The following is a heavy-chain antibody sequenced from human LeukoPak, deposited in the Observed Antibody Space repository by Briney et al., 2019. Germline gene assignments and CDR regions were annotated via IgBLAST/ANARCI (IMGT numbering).Heavy chain of an antibody. CDR2: IWYDGSNK. CDR3: AKDTAQGYTYGTIEQGY. Sequence: PGRSLRLSCAASGFTFSSYGMHWVRQAPGKGLEWVAVIWYDGSNKYYADSVKGRFTISRDNSKNTVYLQMNSLRAEDSAVYYCAKDTAQGYTYGTIEQGYWGQGTRVTVSS. V-gene: IGHV3-33*06. J-gene: IGHJ4*02. CDR1: GFTFSSYG. D-gene: IGHD5-18*01.